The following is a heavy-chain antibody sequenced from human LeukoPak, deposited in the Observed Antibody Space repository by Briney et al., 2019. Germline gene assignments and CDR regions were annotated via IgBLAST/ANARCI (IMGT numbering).Heavy chain of an antibody. CDR1: GFMFSSYG. V-gene: IGHV3-30*18. CDR3: AKEAHLLRFLEWLLGSPDY. J-gene: IGHJ4*02. CDR2: ISYDGSNK. Sequence: GGSLRLSCATSGFMFSSYGIHWVRQAPGKGLEWVAVISYDGSNKYYADPVKGRFTISRDNSKNTLYLQMNSLRAEDTAVYYCAKEAHLLRFLEWLLGSPDYWGQGTLVTVSS. D-gene: IGHD3-3*01.